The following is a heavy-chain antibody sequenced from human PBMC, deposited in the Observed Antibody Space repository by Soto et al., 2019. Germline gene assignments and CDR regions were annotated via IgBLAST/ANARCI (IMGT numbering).Heavy chain of an antibody. CDR3: ARQQLLPFYYALDV. D-gene: IGHD6-13*01. V-gene: IGHV4-59*01. J-gene: IGHJ6*02. Sequence: SETLSITCTVSGDSISGYYWSWIRQAPGKGLEYIGYIYYRGSTNYNPSLKSRVTMSVDTSKNQFSLKVNSVTAADTAVYFCARQQLLPFYYALDVWGQGTTVTVSS. CDR1: GDSISGYY. CDR2: IYYRGST.